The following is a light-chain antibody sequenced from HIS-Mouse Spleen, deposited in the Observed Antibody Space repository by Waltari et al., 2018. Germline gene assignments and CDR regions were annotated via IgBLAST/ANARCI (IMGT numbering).Light chain of an antibody. CDR2: AAS. Sequence: DIQMTQSPSSLSASVGDRVTITCRASQSISSYLNWYQQKPGKAPKLLIYAASSVQSGVPSRFSGSGSGTDVTLTISSLQPEDFATYYCQQSYSTLTFGPGTKVDIK. CDR3: QQSYSTLT. J-gene: IGKJ3*01. V-gene: IGKV1-39*01. CDR1: QSISSY.